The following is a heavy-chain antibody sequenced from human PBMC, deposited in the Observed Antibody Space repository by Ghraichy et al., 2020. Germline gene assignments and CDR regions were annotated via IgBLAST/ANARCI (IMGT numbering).Heavy chain of an antibody. V-gene: IGHV4-34*01. CDR2: INHSGST. J-gene: IGHJ4*02. CDR3: ARGGWQYYGSGSYYTY. D-gene: IGHD3-10*01. Sequence: GSLRLSCAVYGGSFSGYYWSWIRQPPGKGLEWIGEINHSGSTNYNPSLKSRVTISVDTSKNQFSLKLSSVTAADTAVYYCARGGWQYYGSGSYYTYWGQGTLVTVSS. CDR1: GGSFSGYY.